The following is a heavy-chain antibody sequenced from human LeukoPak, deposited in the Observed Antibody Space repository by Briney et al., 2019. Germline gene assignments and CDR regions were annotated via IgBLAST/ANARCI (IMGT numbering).Heavy chain of an antibody. Sequence: GSSVKVSCKASGGTFSSYTISWVRQAPGQGLEWMGRIIPILGITNYAQKFQGRVTITADKSTSTAYMELSSLRSEDTAVYYCARTSTVVSPFDYWGQGTLVTVSS. D-gene: IGHD4-23*01. CDR2: IIPILGIT. CDR3: ARTSTVVSPFDY. J-gene: IGHJ4*02. V-gene: IGHV1-69*02. CDR1: GGTFSSYT.